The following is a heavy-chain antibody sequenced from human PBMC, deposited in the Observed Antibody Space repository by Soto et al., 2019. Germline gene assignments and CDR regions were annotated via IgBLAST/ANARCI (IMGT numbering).Heavy chain of an antibody. CDR3: TSGVVPIPY. J-gene: IGHJ4*02. V-gene: IGHV3-53*01. D-gene: IGHD3-16*01. Sequence: GGALRLSCASSWFTVMSNYMTWVRQAPGKGLEWVSVLYSNGSAYYADSVRRRFSISRDNSKNTLYLQMDRLRAEDTAIYYCTSGVVPIPYWGQGTQVTVSS. CDR2: LYSNGSA. CDR1: WFTVMSNY.